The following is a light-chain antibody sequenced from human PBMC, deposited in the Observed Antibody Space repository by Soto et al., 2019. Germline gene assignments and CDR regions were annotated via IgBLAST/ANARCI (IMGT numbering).Light chain of an antibody. CDR2: DVT. CDR3: MCYAGGNNWV. J-gene: IGLJ3*02. CDR1: SSDVGTHGY. V-gene: IGLV2-8*01. Sequence: QSALTQPPSASGSPGQSVTISCTGTSSDVGTHGYVSWYQQHAGKAPKLVIYDVTKRPSGVPDRFSGSKPGNTASLTVSGLQAEDEADYYCMCYAGGNNWVFGGGTKLTVL.